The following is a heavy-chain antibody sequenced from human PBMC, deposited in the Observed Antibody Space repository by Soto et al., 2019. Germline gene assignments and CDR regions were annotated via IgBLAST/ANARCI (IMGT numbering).Heavy chain of an antibody. Sequence: SEKLSLTCTVSGGSISSYYWSWIRQPAGKGLEWIGRIYTSGSTNYNPSLKSRVTMSVDTSKNQFSLKLSSVTAADTAVYYCARARVVPAAIPHNWFTLWGQGTLVTVSS. CDR1: GGSISSYY. J-gene: IGHJ5*02. V-gene: IGHV4-4*07. CDR3: ARARVVPAAIPHNWFTL. D-gene: IGHD2-2*02. CDR2: IYTSGST.